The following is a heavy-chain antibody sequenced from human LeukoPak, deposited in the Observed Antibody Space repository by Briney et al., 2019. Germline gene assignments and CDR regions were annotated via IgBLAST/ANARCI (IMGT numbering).Heavy chain of an antibody. J-gene: IGHJ5*02. Sequence: SETLSLTCTVSGSSISNYYWGWIRQPAGKGLEWIGRIYTSGSTNYNPSLKSRVTMSIDTSKNQFSLKLSSVTAADTAVYYCARSSSWDWFDPWGQGTLVTVSS. CDR1: GSSISNYY. D-gene: IGHD6-13*01. CDR2: IYTSGST. CDR3: ARSSSWDWFDP. V-gene: IGHV4-4*07.